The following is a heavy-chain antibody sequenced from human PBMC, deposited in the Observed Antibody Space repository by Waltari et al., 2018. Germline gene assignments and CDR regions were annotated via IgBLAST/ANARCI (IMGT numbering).Heavy chain of an antibody. V-gene: IGHV4-30-4*01. CDR2: VSYRGIS. Sequence: QVQLQESGPGLVKPSQTLTLTCDVSSGSISIPDYFWSWIRQAPGKGLEWIGSVSYRGISYYNPSIESRVTMSVDTSKNQFSMKLNSVTAADAAIYYCARTTFVRYFDYWGHGTLVTVSS. CDR1: SGSISIPDYF. CDR3: ARTTFVRYFDY. D-gene: IGHD1-1*01. J-gene: IGHJ4*01.